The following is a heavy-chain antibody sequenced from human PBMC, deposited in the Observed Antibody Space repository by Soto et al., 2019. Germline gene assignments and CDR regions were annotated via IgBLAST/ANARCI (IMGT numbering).Heavy chain of an antibody. Sequence: ASETLSLTCTVSGGSISSGDYYWSWIRQPPGKGLEWIGYIYYTGRTYYNPSLKNRIIISVDTSKNQFSLRLSSVTAADTAVYYCARCPYYYDSSGYCFDSWGQGTQVTVS. CDR2: IYYTGRT. CDR3: ARCPYYYDSSGYCFDS. V-gene: IGHV4-30-4*01. D-gene: IGHD3-22*01. J-gene: IGHJ4*02. CDR1: GGSISSGDYY.